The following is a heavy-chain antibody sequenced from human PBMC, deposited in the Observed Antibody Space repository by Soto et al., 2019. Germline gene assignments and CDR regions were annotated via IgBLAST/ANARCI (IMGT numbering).Heavy chain of an antibody. CDR3: ATGYGISTSCRDYYDGMDV. V-gene: IGHV1-24*01. CDR2: FDPEDGET. Sequence: ASVKGSCQVSGYTLTDLSMHWVRQAPGKGLEWMGGFDPEDGETIYAQKFQGRVTMTEDTSTDTAYMELSSLRSEDTAVYYCATGYGISTSCRDYYDGMDVWGQGTTVTVSS. D-gene: IGHD2-2*01. CDR1: GYTLTDLS. J-gene: IGHJ6*02.